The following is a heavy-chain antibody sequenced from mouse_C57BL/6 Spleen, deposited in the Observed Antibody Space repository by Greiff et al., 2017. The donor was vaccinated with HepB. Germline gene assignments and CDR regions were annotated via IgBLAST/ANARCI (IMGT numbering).Heavy chain of an antibody. J-gene: IGHJ3*01. Sequence: EVQLVESGPELVKPGASVKISCKASGYSFTDYNMNWVKQSNGKSLEWIGVINPNYGTTSYNQKFKGKATLTVDQSSSTAYMQLNSLTSEDSAVYYCVLYYYGSSLFAYWGQGTLVTVAA. V-gene: IGHV1-39*01. CDR3: VLYYYGSSLFAY. D-gene: IGHD1-1*01. CDR2: INPNYGTT. CDR1: GYSFTDYN.